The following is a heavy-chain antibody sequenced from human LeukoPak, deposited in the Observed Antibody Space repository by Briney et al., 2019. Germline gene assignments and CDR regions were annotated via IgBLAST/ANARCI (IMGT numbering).Heavy chain of an antibody. Sequence: TGGSLRLSCAASGFTFSSYGMHWVRQAPGKGLEWVAVISYDGSNKCYADSVKGRFTISRDNSKNTLYLQMNSLRAEDTAVYYCAKKSSSGYQWVFGYWGQGTLVTVSS. CDR3: AKKSSSGYQWVFGY. V-gene: IGHV3-30*18. D-gene: IGHD3-22*01. CDR1: GFTFSSYG. J-gene: IGHJ4*02. CDR2: ISYDGSNK.